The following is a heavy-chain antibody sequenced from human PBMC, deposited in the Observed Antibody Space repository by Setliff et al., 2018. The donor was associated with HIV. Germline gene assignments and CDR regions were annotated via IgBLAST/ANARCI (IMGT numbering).Heavy chain of an antibody. CDR1: GGSISSYY. D-gene: IGHD3-9*01. CDR2: LYTSGTT. Sequence: SETLSLTCTVSGGSISSYYWSWIRQPAGKGLEWIGRLYTSGTTKYNPSLKSRVTMSLDTSKNQFSLKLRSVTAADTAVYYYARGAYYDILTACFSYFDLWGRGTLVTSPQ. J-gene: IGHJ2*01. V-gene: IGHV4-4*07. CDR3: ARGAYYDILTACFSYFDL.